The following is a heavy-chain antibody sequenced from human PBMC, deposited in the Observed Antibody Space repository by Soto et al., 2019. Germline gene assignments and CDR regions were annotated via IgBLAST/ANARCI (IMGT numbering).Heavy chain of an antibody. CDR2: ISYDGSIK. CDR3: AKGSSSVYYYYYGMDV. J-gene: IGHJ6*02. V-gene: IGHV3-30*18. D-gene: IGHD6-6*01. Sequence: PGGSLRLSCAASGFNFRSYGMHWVRQAPGKGLEWVAVISYDGSIKYYADSVKGRLTISRDNSKNTLYLQMNSLRAEDTAVYYCAKGSSSVYYYYYGMDVWGQGTTVTVSS. CDR1: GFNFRSYG.